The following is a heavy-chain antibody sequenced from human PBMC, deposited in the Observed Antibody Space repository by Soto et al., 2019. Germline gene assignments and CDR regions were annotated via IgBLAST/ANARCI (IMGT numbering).Heavy chain of an antibody. CDR2: IIPIFGTA. CDR1: GEGCRTRC. J-gene: IGHJ6*02. D-gene: IGHD4-17*01. Sequence: ASLKAAEKRLGEGCRTRCRRCQRQAPGQWLEWMGGIIPIFGTANYAQKFQGRVTITADKSTSTAYMELSSLRSEDTAVYYCARSEYGDDCGMDVWGQGTTVTVSS. V-gene: IGHV1-69*06. CDR3: ARSEYGDDCGMDV.